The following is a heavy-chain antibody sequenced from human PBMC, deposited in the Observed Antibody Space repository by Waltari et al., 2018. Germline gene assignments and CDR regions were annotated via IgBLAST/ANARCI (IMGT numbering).Heavy chain of an antibody. V-gene: IGHV1-24*01. J-gene: IGHJ4*02. CDR2: LDPEDGET. CDR1: GYTLTELS. D-gene: IGHD3-3*01. CDR3: ATPSRVLRFLEWSHKYYFDY. Sequence: QVQLVQSGAEVKKPGASVKVSCKVSGYTLTELSMHWVRQAPGKGLEWMGGLDPEDGETIYAQKFQGRVTMTEDTSTDTAYMELSSLRSEDTAVYYCATPSRVLRFLEWSHKYYFDYWGQGTLVTVSS.